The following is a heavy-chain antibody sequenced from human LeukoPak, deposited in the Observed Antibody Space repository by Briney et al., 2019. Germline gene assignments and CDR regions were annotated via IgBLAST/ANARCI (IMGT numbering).Heavy chain of an antibody. CDR1: GFTFSDYY. Sequence: KPGGSLRLSCAASGFTFSDYYMSWIRQAPGKGLEWVSYISSSGSTIYYADSVKGRFTISRDNAKNSLYLQMNSLRAEDTAVYYCARDPKYYYDSSGYYYSAKYLQHWGQGTLVTVSS. V-gene: IGHV3-11*04. CDR2: ISSSGSTI. CDR3: ARDPKYYYDSSGYYYSAKYLQH. J-gene: IGHJ1*01. D-gene: IGHD3-22*01.